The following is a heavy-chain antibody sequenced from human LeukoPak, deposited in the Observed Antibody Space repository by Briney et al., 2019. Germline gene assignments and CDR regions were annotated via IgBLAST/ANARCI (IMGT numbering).Heavy chain of an antibody. CDR2: ISSSGGST. V-gene: IGHV3-64D*09. D-gene: IGHD4-11*01. CDR1: GFTFSSYG. CDR3: VKAKDYYNYVDDY. Sequence: GGSLRLSCAASGFTFSSYGMHWVRQAPGKGLEYVSAISSSGGSTYYADSVKGRFTISRDNSKNTLYLQMSSLRPEDTAVYYCVKAKDYYNYVDDYWGQGTLVTVSS. J-gene: IGHJ4*02.